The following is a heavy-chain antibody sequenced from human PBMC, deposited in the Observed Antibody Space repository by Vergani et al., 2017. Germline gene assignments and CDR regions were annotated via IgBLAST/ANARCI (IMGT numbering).Heavy chain of an antibody. CDR1: GDSITTGGFS. D-gene: IGHD3-16*02. CDR3: ARASLRALVGYYYYMDV. Sequence: QLQLQESGSGLVKPSQTLSLTCAVSGDSITTGGFSWNWIRQPPGKGPEWIGYIFPSGNSDYHPSLKNRVSISLDKSKNQFSLWVNSVTAADTAVYFCARASLRALVGYYYYMDVWGKGKTVVVSS. V-gene: IGHV4-30-2*01. J-gene: IGHJ6*03. CDR2: IFPSGNS.